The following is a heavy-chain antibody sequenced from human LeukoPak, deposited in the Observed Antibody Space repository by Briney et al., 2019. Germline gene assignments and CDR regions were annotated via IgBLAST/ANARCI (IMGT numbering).Heavy chain of an antibody. CDR2: ISSSSSYI. CDR3: ARDLALPTDSSGYYYDY. V-gene: IGHV3-21*01. CDR1: GFTFSSYS. Sequence: PGGSLRLSCAASGFTFSSYSMNWVHQAPGKGLEWVSSISSSSSYIYYADSVKGRFTISRDNAKNSLYLQMNSLRAEDTAVYYCARDLALPTDSSGYYYDYWGQGTLVTVSS. D-gene: IGHD3-22*01. J-gene: IGHJ4*02.